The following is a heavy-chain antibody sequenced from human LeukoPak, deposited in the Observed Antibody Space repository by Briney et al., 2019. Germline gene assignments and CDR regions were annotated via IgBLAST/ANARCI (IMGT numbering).Heavy chain of an antibody. CDR2: IYYSGST. D-gene: IGHD3-3*01. CDR1: GGSISSYY. J-gene: IGHJ6*02. CDR3: ARGGGTIFGVVIPPYYYYYGMDV. V-gene: IGHV4-59*01. Sequence: SATLSLTCTVSGGSISSYYWSWIRQPPGKGLEWIGYIYYSGSTNYNPSLKSRVTISVDTFKNQFSLKLSSVTAADTAVYYCARGGGTIFGVVIPPYYYYYGMDVWGQGTTVTVSS.